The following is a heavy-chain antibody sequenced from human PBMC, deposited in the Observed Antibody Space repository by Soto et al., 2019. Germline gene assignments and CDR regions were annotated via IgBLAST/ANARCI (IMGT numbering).Heavy chain of an antibody. CDR2: ISANGGST. J-gene: IGHJ4*02. CDR1: GFTFSSYA. CDR3: ANGVTGEGYFDN. Sequence: EVQLLESGGGLVQPGGSLRLSCVASGFTFSSYAMSWVRKAPGKGLEWVSAISANGGSTYYADSVKGRFTISRDNSKNTLYLQMNSLRAEDTAVYYCANGVTGEGYFDNGGQGTQVTVSS. D-gene: IGHD7-27*01. V-gene: IGHV3-23*01.